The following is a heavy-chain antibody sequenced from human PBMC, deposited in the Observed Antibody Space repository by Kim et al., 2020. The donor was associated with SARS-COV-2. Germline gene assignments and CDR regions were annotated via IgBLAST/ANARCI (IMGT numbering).Heavy chain of an antibody. CDR2: IIPSGDST. Sequence: ASVKVSCKASGYTFTSYYIHWVRQAPGQGLEWMGIIIPSGDSTNYAQKFQGRVTMTRDTSTSTVHMEVTRLRSEDTAVYYCAREMAGGYFDYWGQGTLVTVSS. J-gene: IGHJ4*02. V-gene: IGHV1-46*01. D-gene: IGHD2-8*01. CDR3: AREMAGGYFDY. CDR1: GYTFTSYY.